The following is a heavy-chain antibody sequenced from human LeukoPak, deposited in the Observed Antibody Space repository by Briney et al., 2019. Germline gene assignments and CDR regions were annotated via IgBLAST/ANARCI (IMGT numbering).Heavy chain of an antibody. D-gene: IGHD3-16*01. CDR1: GFTFSSYA. CDR3: ARWGQTGEGSFNYMDV. V-gene: IGHV3-30*04. Sequence: PGGSLRLSCAASGFTFSSYAMHWVRQAPGKGLEWVAVISYDGRNKYYADSVKGRFTISRDNSRNTGNLQMNSLRAEDTAVYYCARWGQTGEGSFNYMDVWGKGTTVTVSS. J-gene: IGHJ6*03. CDR2: ISYDGRNK.